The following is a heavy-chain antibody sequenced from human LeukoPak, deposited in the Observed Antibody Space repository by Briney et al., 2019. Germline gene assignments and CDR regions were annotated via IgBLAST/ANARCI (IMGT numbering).Heavy chain of an antibody. J-gene: IGHJ4*02. CDR1: GFTFSTYA. V-gene: IGHV3-23*01. CDR2: ISASGGST. CDR3: AKGVTIYTNSGLGY. Sequence: GGSLRLSCAASGFTFSTYAMTWVRQAPGKGLEWVSGISASGGSTYYADSVKGRFTISRDNSKYTLYLQMSSLRAEDTAVYYCAKGVTIYTNSGLGYWGQGTLVTVSS. D-gene: IGHD7-27*01.